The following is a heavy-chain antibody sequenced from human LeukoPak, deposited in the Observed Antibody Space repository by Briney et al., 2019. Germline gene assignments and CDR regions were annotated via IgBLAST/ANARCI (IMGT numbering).Heavy chain of an antibody. J-gene: IGHJ4*02. CDR2: IIPIFGTA. CDR1: GGTFSSYA. V-gene: IGHV1-69*06. Sequence: SVTVSCKASGGTFSSYAISWVRQAPGQGLEWMGGIIPIFGTANYAQKFQGRVTITADKSTSTAYMELSSLRSEDTAVYYCAAMITFGGVIGYWGQGTLVTVSS. CDR3: AAMITFGGVIGY. D-gene: IGHD3-16*02.